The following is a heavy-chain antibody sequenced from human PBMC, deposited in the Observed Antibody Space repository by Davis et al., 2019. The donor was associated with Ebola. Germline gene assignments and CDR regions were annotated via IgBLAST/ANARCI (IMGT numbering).Heavy chain of an antibody. V-gene: IGHV3-11*04. Sequence: GGSLRLSCAASGFTFSDYYMSWIRQAPGKGLEWVSYINSSGSTIYYADSVKGRFTISRDNAKNSLYLQMNSLRAEDTAVYYCVKATYSSLYGFDYWGQGTLVTVSS. D-gene: IGHD6-19*01. CDR3: VKATYSSLYGFDY. CDR2: INSSGSTI. J-gene: IGHJ4*02. CDR1: GFTFSDYY.